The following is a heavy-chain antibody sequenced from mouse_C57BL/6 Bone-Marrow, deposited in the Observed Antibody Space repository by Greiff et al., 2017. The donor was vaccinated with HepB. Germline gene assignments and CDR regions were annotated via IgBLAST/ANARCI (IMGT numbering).Heavy chain of an antibody. J-gene: IGHJ1*03. Sequence: QVQLQQSGPELVKPGASVKLSCKASGYTFTSYDINWVKQRPGQGLEWIGWIYPRDGSTKYNEKFKGKATLTVDTSSSTAYMELHSLTSEDSAVYFCARLATTVVATGYFDVWGTGTTVTVSS. CDR2: IYPRDGST. CDR1: GYTFTSYD. D-gene: IGHD1-1*01. V-gene: IGHV1-85*01. CDR3: ARLATTVVATGYFDV.